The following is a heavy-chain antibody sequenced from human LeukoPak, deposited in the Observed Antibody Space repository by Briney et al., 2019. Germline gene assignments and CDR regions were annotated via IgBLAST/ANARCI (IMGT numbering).Heavy chain of an antibody. J-gene: IGHJ1*01. CDR3: AKDQGRGAAAGTHFQH. CDR1: GFTFSSTS. V-gene: IGHV3-23*01. D-gene: IGHD6-13*01. Sequence: GGSLRLSCAASGFTFSSTSMSWVRQAPGKGLEWVAVTVGGGDGTYYADSVKGRFTISRDNSKNTLYLQMNSLRAEDTAVYYCAKDQGRGAAAGTHFQHWGQGTLVTVSS. CDR2: TVGGGDGT.